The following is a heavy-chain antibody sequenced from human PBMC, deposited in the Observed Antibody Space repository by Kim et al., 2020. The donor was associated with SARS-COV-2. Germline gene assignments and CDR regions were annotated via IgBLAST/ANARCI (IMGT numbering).Heavy chain of an antibody. CDR1: GFTFSSYW. V-gene: IGHV3-7*04. D-gene: IGHD3-3*01. J-gene: IGHJ4*02. CDR3: ARGTIFGVVIGYYFDY. Sequence: GGSLRLSCAASGFTFSSYWMSWVRQAPGKGLEWVANIKQDGSEKYYVDSVKGRFTISRDNAKNSLYLQMNSLRAEDTAVYYCARGTIFGVVIGYYFDYWGQGSLVTVSS. CDR2: IKQDGSEK.